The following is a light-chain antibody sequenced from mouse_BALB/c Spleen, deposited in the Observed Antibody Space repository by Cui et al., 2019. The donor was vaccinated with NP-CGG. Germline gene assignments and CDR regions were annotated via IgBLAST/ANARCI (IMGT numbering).Light chain of an antibody. CDR1: TGAVTTSNY. CDR3: ALWYSNHWV. J-gene: IGLJ1*01. Sequence: QAVVTQESALTRSPGETVTLTCRSSTGAVTTSNYANWVQEIPDHLFIGLIGGTNNRPPCVPARFSGSLIGDKAALTITGAQTEDEAIYFCALWYSNHWVFGGGTKLTVL. V-gene: IGLV1*01. CDR2: GTN.